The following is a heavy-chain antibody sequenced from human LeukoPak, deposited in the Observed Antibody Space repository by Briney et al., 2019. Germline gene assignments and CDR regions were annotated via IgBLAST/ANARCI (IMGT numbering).Heavy chain of an antibody. CDR3: ARDMTAHSSAVSGVPGDY. D-gene: IGHD2-21*02. V-gene: IGHV3-23*01. Sequence: GGSLRLSCAASGITFSSYGMSWVRQAPGKGLEWVSSISSTGGTTYYADSVKGRFTISRDNSKNSLFLQMHSLRAEDSAFYYCARDMTAHSSAVSGVPGDYWGQGTLVTVSS. CDR2: ISSTGGTT. J-gene: IGHJ4*02. CDR1: GITFSSYG.